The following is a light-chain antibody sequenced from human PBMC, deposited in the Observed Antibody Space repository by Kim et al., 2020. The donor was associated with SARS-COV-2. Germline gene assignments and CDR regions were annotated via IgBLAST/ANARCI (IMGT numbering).Light chain of an antibody. CDR2: DND. CDR1: RSNIGNNP. V-gene: IGLV1-51*01. Sequence: QSVLTQVPSVSAAPGQKVTNSCSGSRSNIGNNPVSWYQQFPGTAPRLITYDNDKRPSGIPDRFSSSKSGTSATLGITGLRTGDEADYYCATWDSSLSVGVFGGGTKVTVL. CDR3: ATWDSSLSVGV. J-gene: IGLJ3*02.